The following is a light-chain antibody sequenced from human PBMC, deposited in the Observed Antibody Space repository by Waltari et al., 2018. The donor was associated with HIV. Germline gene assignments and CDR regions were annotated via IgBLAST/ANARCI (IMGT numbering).Light chain of an antibody. CDR3: SSYTSSSTHV. CDR1: TSNAGVYNY. V-gene: IGLV2-14*03. J-gene: IGLJ1*01. Sequence: QSPRTHPAPVPASPGRPIPTPCPGTTSNAGVYNYASWYRQHPGEAPKVIIYEVNRRPSGVSNRFTASKSGNTASLAISGLQPEDEADYFCSSYTSSSTHVFGPGTKVTVL. CDR2: EVN.